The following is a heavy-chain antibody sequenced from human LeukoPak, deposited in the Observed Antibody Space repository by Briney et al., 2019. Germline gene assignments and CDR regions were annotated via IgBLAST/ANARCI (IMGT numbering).Heavy chain of an antibody. D-gene: IGHD2/OR15-2a*01. CDR3: AKDPMSFFGDDAFDI. J-gene: IGHJ3*02. CDR1: GFTFSNYD. V-gene: IGHV3-23*01. Sequence: GGSLRLSCVASGFTFSNYDMSWVRQAPGKGLEWVSGISGSGGRTYYADSVKGRFTISRDNSKNTLYLQMNSLRAEDTAVYYCAKDPMSFFGDDAFDIWGQGTMVTVSS. CDR2: ISGSGGRT.